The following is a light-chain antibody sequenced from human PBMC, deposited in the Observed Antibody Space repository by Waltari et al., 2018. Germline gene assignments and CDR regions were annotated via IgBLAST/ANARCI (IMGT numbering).Light chain of an antibody. CDR1: SSDVGGYND. CDR3: CSYAGSYNLV. J-gene: IGLJ2*01. V-gene: IGLV2-11*01. Sequence: QSALTQPRSVSGSPGQSVTISCTGTSSDVGGYNDFSWYQQHPGKAPKFMIYDVSKRPAGVPNRFSGSKSGNTASLTISGLQAEDEADYYCCSYAGSYNLVFGGGTKLTVL. CDR2: DVS.